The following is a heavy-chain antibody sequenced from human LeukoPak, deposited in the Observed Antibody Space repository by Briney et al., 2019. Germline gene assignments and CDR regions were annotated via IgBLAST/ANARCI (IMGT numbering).Heavy chain of an antibody. CDR1: GGSISSSSTYY. Sequence: SETLSLTCTVSGGSISSSSTYYWGWIRQPRGKGLEWIGSIFYNGNTYYNPSLKSRVTISVDTSKNCFCLKLYSVTAADTAVYYCARRPNYTYYYAMNVWGQGTTVTVSS. CDR2: IFYNGNT. D-gene: IGHD1-7*01. V-gene: IGHV4-39*01. CDR3: ARRPNYTYYYAMNV. J-gene: IGHJ6*02.